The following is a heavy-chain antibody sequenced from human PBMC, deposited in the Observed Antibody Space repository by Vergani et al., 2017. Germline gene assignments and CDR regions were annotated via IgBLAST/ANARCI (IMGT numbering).Heavy chain of an antibody. V-gene: IGHV4-59*11. CDR3: ARGEGRITFGGVIVSPSPFDY. J-gene: IGHJ4*02. CDR1: GGSISSHY. CDR2: IYYSGST. Sequence: QVQLQESGPGLVKPSQTLSLTCTVSGGSISSHYWSWIRQPPGKGLEWIGYIYYSGSTNYNPSLKSRVTISVDTSKNQFSLKVSSVTAADTAVYYCARGEGRITFGGVIVSPSPFDYWGQGTLVTVSS. D-gene: IGHD3-16*02.